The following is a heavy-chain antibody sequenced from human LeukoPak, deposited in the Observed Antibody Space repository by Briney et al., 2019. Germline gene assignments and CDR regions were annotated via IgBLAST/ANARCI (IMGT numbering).Heavy chain of an antibody. CDR2: IYPDDSDT. CDR3: ARNWQWEPFDH. D-gene: IGHD1-26*01. V-gene: IGHV5-51*01. CDR1: GYSFTNYW. Sequence: GESLKISCIGSGYSFTNYWIGWVRQMPGKGLEWMGIIYPDDSDTTYSPSLQGQVTISVDKSINTAYLQWSSLKPSDTAMYFCARNWQWEPFDHWGQGTLVTVSS. J-gene: IGHJ4*02.